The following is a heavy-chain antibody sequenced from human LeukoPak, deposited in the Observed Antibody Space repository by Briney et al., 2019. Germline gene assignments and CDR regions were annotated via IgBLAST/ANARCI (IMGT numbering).Heavy chain of an antibody. D-gene: IGHD4-17*01. Sequence: SETLSLTCAVYGASLSNYYWSWIRQPPGKGLEWIGEITHDGRINYSPSLRGRVTISEDTSKSQFSLKLRSVTAADTAVYYCAPIYRDYSDFDHWAEGTLVTVSS. CDR3: APIYRDYSDFDH. CDR1: GASLSNYY. J-gene: IGHJ4*02. V-gene: IGHV4-34*01. CDR2: ITHDGRI.